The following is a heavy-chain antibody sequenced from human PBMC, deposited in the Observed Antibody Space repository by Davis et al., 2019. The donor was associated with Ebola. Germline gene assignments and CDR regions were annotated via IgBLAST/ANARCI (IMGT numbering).Heavy chain of an antibody. Sequence: PGGSLRLSCAASGFLFGTYTMNWVRQAPGQGLEWVASIDSASNAIHYADASQGRFTVSRDNAKASVYLQLDSLRADDTAVYFCARIFRGNGYYLGPHAFDYWGQGTLVTVSS. D-gene: IGHD2-2*03. CDR3: ARIFRGNGYYLGPHAFDY. J-gene: IGHJ4*02. CDR1: GFLFGTYT. CDR2: IDSASNAI. V-gene: IGHV3-21*01.